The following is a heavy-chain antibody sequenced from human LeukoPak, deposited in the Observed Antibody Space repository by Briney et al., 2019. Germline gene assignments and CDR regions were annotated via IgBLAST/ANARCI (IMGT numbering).Heavy chain of an antibody. J-gene: IGHJ6*02. V-gene: IGHV5-51*01. CDR1: GYSFTTYW. CDR2: IYPADSTA. Sequence: GESLKISCKASGYSFTTYWIGWVRQMPGKGLEWMGIIYPADSTAHYSPSFQGQVTISVDKSINTAYLQWSRLKASDTAMYYCATRDSRGDYGSMDVWGQGTTVTVSS. CDR3: ATRDSRGDYGSMDV. D-gene: IGHD4-17*01.